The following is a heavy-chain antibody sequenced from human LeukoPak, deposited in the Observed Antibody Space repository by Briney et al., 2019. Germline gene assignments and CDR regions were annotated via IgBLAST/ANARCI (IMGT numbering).Heavy chain of an antibody. D-gene: IGHD2-2*01. CDR2: IYYSGST. J-gene: IGHJ4*02. V-gene: IGHV4-59*12. Sequence: PSETLSLTCTVSGGSISSYYWSWIRQPPGKGPEWIGYIYYSGSTNYNPSLKSRVTISVDTSKNQFSLKLSSVTAADTAVYYCAREVRYCSSTSCYPFFDYWGQGTLVTVSS. CDR1: GGSISSYY. CDR3: AREVRYCSSTSCYPFFDY.